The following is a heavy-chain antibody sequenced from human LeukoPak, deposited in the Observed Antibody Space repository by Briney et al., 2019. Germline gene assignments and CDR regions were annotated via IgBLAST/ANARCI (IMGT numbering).Heavy chain of an antibody. CDR2: ISDSTSTI. CDR3: ARAGGLDY. D-gene: IGHD3-10*01. Sequence: GGSLRLSCAASGFTFSRYSMNWVRQAPGKGLEWISYISDSTSTIYYADSVKGRFTISRDNAKNSLYLQMNSLRAEDTAVYYCARAGGLDYWGQGTLVTVSS. CDR1: GFTFSRYS. J-gene: IGHJ4*02. V-gene: IGHV3-48*04.